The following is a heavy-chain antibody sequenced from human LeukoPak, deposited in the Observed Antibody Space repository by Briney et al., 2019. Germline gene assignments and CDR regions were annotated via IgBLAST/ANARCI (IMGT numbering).Heavy chain of an antibody. CDR3: ARVAGFGELLRFDY. D-gene: IGHD3-10*01. CDR2: IDHTGST. J-gene: IGHJ4*02. CDR1: GDSISMHY. Sequence: SETLSLTCSVSGDSISMHYWSWIRQPPGKGLEWIGYIDHTGSTNYNPSLNSRVTISRDTSKNHFSLELSSVTAADTAVYYCARVAGFGELLRFDYWGQGTLVTVSS. V-gene: IGHV4-59*11.